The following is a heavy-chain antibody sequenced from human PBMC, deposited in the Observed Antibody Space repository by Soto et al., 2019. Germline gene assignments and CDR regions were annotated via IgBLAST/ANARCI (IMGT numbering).Heavy chain of an antibody. CDR2: IWYDGSNK. D-gene: IGHD5-18*01. CDR3: ARDGSYGFSVALSYYYYGMDV. CDR1: GFTFSSYG. V-gene: IGHV3-33*01. Sequence: GGSLRLSCAASGFTFSSYGMHWVRQAPGKGLEWVAVIWYDGSNKYYADSVKGRFTISRDNSKNTLYLQMNSLRAEDTAVYYCARDGSYGFSVALSYYYYGMDVWGQGPTVTLSS. J-gene: IGHJ6*02.